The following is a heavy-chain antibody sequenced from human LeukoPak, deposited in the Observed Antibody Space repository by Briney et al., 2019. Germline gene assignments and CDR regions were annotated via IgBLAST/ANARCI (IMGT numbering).Heavy chain of an antibody. V-gene: IGHV3-74*01. CDR1: GFTFSTYW. CDR3: ARAGYRDAYNL. J-gene: IGHJ4*02. CDR2: IKSDGSGT. Sequence: GGSLRLSCAASGFTFSTYWMGWVRQAPGKGLVWVSRIKSDGSGTTYADSVRGRFTISRDNAKNTLSLQMNSLRAEDTAVYYCARAGYRDAYNLWGQGTLVTVSS. D-gene: IGHD5-24*01.